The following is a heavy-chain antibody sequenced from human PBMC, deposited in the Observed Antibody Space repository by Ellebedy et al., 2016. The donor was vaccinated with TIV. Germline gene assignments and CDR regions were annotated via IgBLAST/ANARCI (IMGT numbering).Heavy chain of an antibody. CDR1: GFTFSDYE. J-gene: IGHJ5*02. Sequence: PGGSLRLSCAASGFTFSDYEMDWVRQAPGKGLEWVGRAGNKAHSYTTTYAASVKGRFTISRDDSKSSLYLQMNSLKTEDTAGYYCARDYWGSYESWGQGTLVTVST. D-gene: IGHD3-16*01. CDR3: ARDYWGSYES. CDR2: AGNKAHSYTT. V-gene: IGHV3-72*01.